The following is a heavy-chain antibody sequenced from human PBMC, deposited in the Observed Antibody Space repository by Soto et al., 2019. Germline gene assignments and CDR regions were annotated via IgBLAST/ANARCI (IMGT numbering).Heavy chain of an antibody. CDR3: ARRPYITSRPVGTDV. J-gene: IGHJ6*02. Sequence: QLQLQESGPGLVKPSETLSLTCTVSGGSISSSGHHWAWIRQPPGKGLEWIGTISYNGNTYYTPSLKSRVTISVDTSKNQFSLKLSSVTAADTGVYYCARRPYITSRPVGTDVWGQGTTVTVSS. V-gene: IGHV4-39*01. D-gene: IGHD3-16*01. CDR2: ISYNGNT. CDR1: GGSISSSGHH.